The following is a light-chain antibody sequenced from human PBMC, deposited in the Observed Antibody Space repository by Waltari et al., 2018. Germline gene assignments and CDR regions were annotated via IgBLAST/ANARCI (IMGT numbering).Light chain of an antibody. CDR2: QAS. CDR1: QNIGMW. J-gene: IGKJ1*01. Sequence: DIQMTQSPSTLSASVGDRVTITCRASQNIGMWLAWYQQKPWEAPKLLIYQASSLESGVPSRFSGNGAGTEFTFTISSLHTDDFATYYCQQYNNYWTFGQGTKVEIK. V-gene: IGKV1-5*03. CDR3: QQYNNYWT.